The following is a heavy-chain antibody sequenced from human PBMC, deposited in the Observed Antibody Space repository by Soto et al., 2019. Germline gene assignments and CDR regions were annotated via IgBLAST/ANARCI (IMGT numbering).Heavy chain of an antibody. D-gene: IGHD3-10*01. J-gene: IGHJ4*02. CDR1: GFTFSSYA. CDR3: AIFLVVYYYGDQTRDDY. CDR2: ISGSGGST. Sequence: GGSLRLSCAASGFTFSSYAMSWVRQAPGKGLEWVSAISGSGGSTYYADSVKGRFTISRDNSKITLYLQMNSLRAEDTAVYFCAIFLVVYYYGDQTRDDYWGQGTLVTVSS. V-gene: IGHV3-23*01.